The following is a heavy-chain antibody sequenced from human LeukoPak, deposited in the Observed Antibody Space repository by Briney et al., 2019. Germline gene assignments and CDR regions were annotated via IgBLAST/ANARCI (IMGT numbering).Heavy chain of an antibody. CDR1: EFTFDDYA. V-gene: IGHV3-9*01. CDR3: AKGGIAVAGLFDI. Sequence: GGSLRLPCAASEFTFDDYAMHWVRQAPGKGLEWVSGISWNSGSIGYADSVKGRFTISRDNAKNSLYLQMNSLRAEDTALYYCAKGGIAVAGLFDIWGQGTMVTVSS. D-gene: IGHD6-19*01. J-gene: IGHJ3*02. CDR2: ISWNSGSI.